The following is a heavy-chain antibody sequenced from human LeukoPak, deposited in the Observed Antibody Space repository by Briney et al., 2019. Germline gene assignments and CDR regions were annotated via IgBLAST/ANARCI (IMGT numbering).Heavy chain of an antibody. CDR2: IGTAGDT. CDR1: GFTFSNYD. J-gene: IGHJ4*02. D-gene: IGHD6-13*01. Sequence: GGSLRLSCAASGFTFSNYDMHWVRQAAGKGLEWVSAIGTAGDTYYPGSVKGRFTISRENAKNSLYLQMNSLSAGDTAVYCCASSPAYSSSWYAIDNWGQGTLVTVSS. V-gene: IGHV3-13*01. CDR3: ASSPAYSSSWYAIDN.